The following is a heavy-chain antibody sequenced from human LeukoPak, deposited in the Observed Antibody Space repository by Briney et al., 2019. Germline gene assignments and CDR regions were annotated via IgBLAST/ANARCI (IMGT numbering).Heavy chain of an antibody. Sequence: PGGSLRLSCAASGFTFSSYGMHWVRQAPGKGLEWVAVISYDGNDKYYADSVKGRFTISRDNSKNTLYLQMNSLRSEDTAVYYCAKGCVSVAYLNYFDSWGQGTLATVSS. V-gene: IGHV3-30*18. J-gene: IGHJ4*02. CDR2: ISYDGNDK. CDR1: GFTFSSYG. CDR3: AKGCVSVAYLNYFDS. D-gene: IGHD6-19*01.